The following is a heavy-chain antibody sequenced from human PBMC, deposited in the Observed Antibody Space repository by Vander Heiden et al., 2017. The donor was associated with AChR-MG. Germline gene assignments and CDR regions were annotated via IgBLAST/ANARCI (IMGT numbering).Heavy chain of an antibody. Sequence: QVQLVESGGGVVQPGRSLRLSCAASGFTFSSYGMHWVRQAPGKGLEWVAVISYDGSKKYEADSVKGRFTISRDNSKNTLYLQMNRMRAEDTAVYYCACSTMIVVVRDWGQGTLVTVSS. CDR2: ISYDGSKK. CDR1: GFTFSSYG. V-gene: IGHV3-30*03. J-gene: IGHJ4*02. CDR3: ACSTMIVVVRD. D-gene: IGHD3-22*01.